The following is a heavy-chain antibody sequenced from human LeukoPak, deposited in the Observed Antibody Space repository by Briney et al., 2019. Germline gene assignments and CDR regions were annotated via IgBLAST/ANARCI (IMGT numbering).Heavy chain of an antibody. Sequence: GGSLRLSCAASGFTFSRYWMHWVRQAPGKGLVWVSRIKSDGSSTNYADSVKGRFTISRDNAKNTLYLQMNSLRAEDTAVYYCARDGYNSDFGDYWGQGSLGAVSS. CDR2: IKSDGSST. D-gene: IGHD5-24*01. CDR3: ARDGYNSDFGDY. J-gene: IGHJ4*02. CDR1: GFTFSRYW. V-gene: IGHV3-74*01.